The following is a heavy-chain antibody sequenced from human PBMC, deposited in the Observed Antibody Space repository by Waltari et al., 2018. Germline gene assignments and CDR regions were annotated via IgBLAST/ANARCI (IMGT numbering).Heavy chain of an antibody. CDR2: IHRRGKT. D-gene: IGHD2-15*01. Sequence: QLQLQESGPGLVKPSGALSLTCTVSGDSMSSNDWWSWVRQTPEKGMEWIGQIHRRGKTNYNPSLEKRVTISIDTSNNQFSLKVASTTAADTAVYYCARDRGRGLYFDSWGQGILVTVSP. CDR1: GDSMSSNDW. V-gene: IGHV4-4*02. CDR3: ARDRGRGLYFDS. J-gene: IGHJ4*02.